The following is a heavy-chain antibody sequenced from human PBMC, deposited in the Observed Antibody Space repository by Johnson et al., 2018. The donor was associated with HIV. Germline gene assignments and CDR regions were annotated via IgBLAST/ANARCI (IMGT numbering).Heavy chain of an antibody. CDR2: ISYDGSNK. V-gene: IGHV3-30-3*01. Sequence: QVQLVESGGGVVQPGRSLRLSCAASGFTFSSYAMHWVRQAPGKGLEWVAVISYDGSNKYYADSVKGRFTISRDNSKNTLYLQMNSLRAEDTAVYYCARVRPGGRWADAFDIWGQGTMVTVSS. D-gene: IGHD3-16*01. J-gene: IGHJ3*02. CDR3: ARVRPGGRWADAFDI. CDR1: GFTFSSYA.